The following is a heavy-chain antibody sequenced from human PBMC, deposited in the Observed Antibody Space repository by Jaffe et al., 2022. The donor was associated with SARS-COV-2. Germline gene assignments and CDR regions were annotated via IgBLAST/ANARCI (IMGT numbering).Heavy chain of an antibody. CDR1: GGSISSYYY. J-gene: IGHJ4*02. CDR2: FYTSGTT. V-gene: IGHV4-4*07. CDR3: ASDGPYCRGGNCHHEY. Sequence: QVQLQESGPGLVKPSETLSLTCSVSGGSISSYYYWSWIRQPAGKGLEWIGRFYTSGTTTYSPALRSRVTISVDTSKNQFSLKLSSVTAADTAVYYCASDGPYCRGGNCHHEYWGQGTQVTVSS. D-gene: IGHD2-15*01.